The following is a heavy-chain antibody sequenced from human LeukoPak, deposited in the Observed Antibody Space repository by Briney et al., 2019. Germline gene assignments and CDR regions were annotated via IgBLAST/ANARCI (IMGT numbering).Heavy chain of an antibody. Sequence: SETLSLTCAVSGYSISNGYYWGWIRQPPGKGLEWIGSIYHSGSTYYNPSLKSRVTISVDTSKNQFSLKLSSVTAADTAVYYCARDPDGGPDYWGQGTLVTVSS. J-gene: IGHJ4*02. CDR3: ARDPDGGPDY. D-gene: IGHD3-16*01. CDR2: IYHSGST. CDR1: GYSISNGYY. V-gene: IGHV4-38-2*02.